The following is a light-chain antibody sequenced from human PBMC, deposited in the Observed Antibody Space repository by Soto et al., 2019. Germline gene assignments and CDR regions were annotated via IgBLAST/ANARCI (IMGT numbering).Light chain of an antibody. V-gene: IGKV3-20*01. J-gene: IGKJ4*01. CDR3: QQYGSSPVT. CDR1: QSVSSSY. CDR2: GAS. Sequence: EIVLTQSPGTLSLSPGERATLSCRASQSVSSSYLAWYPQKPGQAPRLLIYGASSRATGIPDRFSGSGSGTDFSLTISRLEPEDVAVYFCQQYGSSPVTFGGGTKVEI.